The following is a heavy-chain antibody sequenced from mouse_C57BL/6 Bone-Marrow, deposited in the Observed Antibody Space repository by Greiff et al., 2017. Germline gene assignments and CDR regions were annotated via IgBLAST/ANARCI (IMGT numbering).Heavy chain of an antibody. J-gene: IGHJ3*01. V-gene: IGHV1-64*01. CDR3: ARDGWLLPWFAY. Sequence: QVQLQQPGAELVKPGASVKLSCKASGYTFTSYWMHWVKQRPGQGLEWIGMIHPNSGSTNYNEKFKSKGTLTVDKSSSTAYMQLSSLTSEDSAVYYCARDGWLLPWFAYWGQGTLVTVSA. D-gene: IGHD2-3*01. CDR2: IHPNSGST. CDR1: GYTFTSYW.